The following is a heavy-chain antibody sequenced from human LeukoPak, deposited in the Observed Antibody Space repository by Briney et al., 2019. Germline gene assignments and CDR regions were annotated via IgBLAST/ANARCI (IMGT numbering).Heavy chain of an antibody. J-gene: IGHJ6*03. CDR1: GYTFTGYY. V-gene: IGHV1-2*02. Sequence: GASVKVSCKASGYTFTGYYMHWVRQAPGQGLEWMGWINPNSGGTNYAQKFQGRVTMTRDTSISTAYMELSRLRSDDTAVYYCARGTIVVVPSGIRDRSTSYYYYMDVWGKGTTVTVSS. CDR3: ARGTIVVVPSGIRDRSTSYYYYMDV. D-gene: IGHD2-2*01. CDR2: INPNSGGT.